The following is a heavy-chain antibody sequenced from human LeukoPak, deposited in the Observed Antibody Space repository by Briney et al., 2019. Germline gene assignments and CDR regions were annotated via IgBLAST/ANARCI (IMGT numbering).Heavy chain of an antibody. D-gene: IGHD2-21*01. CDR2: IFAGESHI. V-gene: IGHV5-51*01. CDR1: GYSFGDYW. CDR3: ATYNLRGCRNGNCYRSFLYYGMDV. Sequence: GESLKISCKGFGYSFGDYWIGWVRPMPGKDLEWMGVIFAGESHINYRPTFEGRVTISADESINTAYLQWSSLTASDTATYYYATYNLRGCRNGNCYRSFLYYGMDVWGQGTAVTVSS. J-gene: IGHJ6*02.